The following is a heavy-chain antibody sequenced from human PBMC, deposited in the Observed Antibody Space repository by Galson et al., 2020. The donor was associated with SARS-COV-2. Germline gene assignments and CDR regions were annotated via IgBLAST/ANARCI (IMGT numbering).Heavy chain of an antibody. CDR3: ASSIAAAGFFDY. CDR1: GGTFSSYA. V-gene: IGHV1-69*13. D-gene: IGHD6-13*01. CDR2: IIPIFGTA. J-gene: IGHJ4*02. Sequence: SVKVSCKASGGTFSSYAISWVRQAPGQGLEWMGGIIPIFGTANYAQKFQGRVTITADESTSTAYMELSSLRSEDTAVYYCASSIAAAGFFDYWGQGTLVTVSS.